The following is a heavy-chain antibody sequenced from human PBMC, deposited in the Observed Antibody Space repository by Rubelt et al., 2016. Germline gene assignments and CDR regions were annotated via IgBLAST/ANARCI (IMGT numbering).Heavy chain of an antibody. V-gene: IGHV3-66*01. CDR3: ARDNYFDWLSALDI. J-gene: IGHJ3*02. CDR2: IHTSGST. D-gene: IGHD3-9*01. Sequence: EVQLVESGGGLVQPGGSLRLSCAASGFTFTTYWMHWVRQVPGKGLEWVSVIHTSGSTYYADSVRGRFTISRDNSKNTLYLQMNNLRAEDTAIYYCARDNYFDWLSALDIWGQGTMVTVSS. CDR1: GFTFTTYW.